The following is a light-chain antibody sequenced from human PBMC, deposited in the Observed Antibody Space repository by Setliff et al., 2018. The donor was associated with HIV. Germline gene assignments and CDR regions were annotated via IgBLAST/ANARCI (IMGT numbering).Light chain of an antibody. Sequence: DLTQPASVSGSPGQSITISCTGTNSDVGGYSYVSWYQQHPGKAPKLIIYEVRNRPSGVSNRFSGSKSGNTASLTISGLQAEDEADYYCSSYAVTNTLPFGTGTKVTVL. CDR1: NSDVGGYSY. V-gene: IGLV2-14*01. CDR2: EVR. J-gene: IGLJ1*01. CDR3: SSYAVTNTLP.